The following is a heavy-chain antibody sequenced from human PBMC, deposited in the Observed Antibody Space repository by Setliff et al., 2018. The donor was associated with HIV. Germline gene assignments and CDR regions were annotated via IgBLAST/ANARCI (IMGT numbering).Heavy chain of an antibody. Sequence: ASVKVSCKASGHTFSNYDVIWVRRATGQGLEWMGGIIPLFGSADYAQRFQGRVTITADESTSTAYMELTSLRSEDTAMYYCAVVNKVTDFEYWGQGTLVTVSS. J-gene: IGHJ4*02. D-gene: IGHD2-21*01. CDR2: IIPLFGSA. CDR1: GHTFSNYD. CDR3: AVVNKVTDFEY. V-gene: IGHV1-69*13.